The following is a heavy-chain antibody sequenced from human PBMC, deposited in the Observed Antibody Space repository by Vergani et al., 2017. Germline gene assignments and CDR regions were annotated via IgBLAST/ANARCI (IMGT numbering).Heavy chain of an antibody. V-gene: IGHV4-30-2*01. CDR1: GDAISRDTYS. D-gene: IGHD3-9*01. Sequence: QLQLQESDSRLVKPSQTLSLTCTLSGDAISRDTYSWNWVRQPPGKPLEWLGSVYYSGTTYYNPSLGGRVTMSIDKSKNHFSLTLTSVTAADSAFYFCARGQTGYSRDWSTYFFYMDVWGKGTTVTVSS. CDR3: ARGQTGYSRDWSTYFFYMDV. J-gene: IGHJ6*03. CDR2: VYYSGTT.